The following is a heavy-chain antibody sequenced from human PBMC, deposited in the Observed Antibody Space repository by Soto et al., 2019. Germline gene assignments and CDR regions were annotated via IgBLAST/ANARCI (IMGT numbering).Heavy chain of an antibody. CDR2: IKGDGSAK. J-gene: IGHJ3*02. Sequence: EVQLVESGGGLVQPGGSLRLSCAASGFAFGSSWMTWVRQAPGKGLEWVANIKGDGSAKSYLDSVRGRFTVSRDNAENSLFLQMNILRAEDTALYYCARDVSPGSGGYYLDAFDIRGQGTMVTVSS. CDR3: ARDVSPGSGGYYLDAFDI. D-gene: IGHD6-25*01. V-gene: IGHV3-7*05. CDR1: GFAFGSSW.